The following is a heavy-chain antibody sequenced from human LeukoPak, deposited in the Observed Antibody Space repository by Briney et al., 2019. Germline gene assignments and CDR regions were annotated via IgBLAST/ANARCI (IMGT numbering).Heavy chain of an antibody. V-gene: IGHV3-30*18. CDR2: ISYDGSNK. J-gene: IGHJ4*02. Sequence: GRSLRLSCVASGFTFSSYGMHWVRQAPGKGLEWVAVISYDGSNKYYADSVKGRFTISRDNSKNTLYLQMNSLRAEDTAVYYCAKAAVYSSSWTPFDDWGQGTLVTVSS. CDR3: AKAAVYSSSWTPFDD. D-gene: IGHD6-13*01. CDR1: GFTFSSYG.